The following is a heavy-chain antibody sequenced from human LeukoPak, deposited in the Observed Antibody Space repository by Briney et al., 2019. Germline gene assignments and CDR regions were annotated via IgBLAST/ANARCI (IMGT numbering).Heavy chain of an antibody. CDR2: TYYRSKWYN. D-gene: IGHD3-9*01. CDR1: GDSVSSNSAA. CDR3: ARDTGATTYYDILTGYRGVFDI. V-gene: IGHV6-1*01. Sequence: SQTLSLTCAISGDSVSSNSAAWNWIRQSPSRGLEWLGRTYYRSKWYNDYAVSVKSRITINPDTSKNQFSLQLNSVTPEDTAVYYCARDTGATTYYDILTGYRGVFDIWGQGTMVTVSS. J-gene: IGHJ3*02.